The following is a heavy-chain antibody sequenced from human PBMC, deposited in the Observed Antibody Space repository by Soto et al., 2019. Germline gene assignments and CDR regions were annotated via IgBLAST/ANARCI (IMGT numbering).Heavy chain of an antibody. Sequence: SETLSLTCTVSGGSISSGDYYWSWIRQPPGKGLEWIGYIYYSGSTYYNPSLRSRVTISVDTSKNQFSLKLSSVTAADTAVYYCARVTKDIVLVPAGMAVWGQGTTVTVSS. CDR2: IYYSGST. J-gene: IGHJ6*02. D-gene: IGHD2-2*01. CDR3: ARVTKDIVLVPAGMAV. V-gene: IGHV4-30-4*01. CDR1: GGSISSGDYY.